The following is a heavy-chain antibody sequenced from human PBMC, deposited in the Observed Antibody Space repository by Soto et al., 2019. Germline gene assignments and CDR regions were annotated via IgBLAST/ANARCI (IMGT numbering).Heavy chain of an antibody. Sequence: QVQLQQWGAGLLKPSETLSLTCAVFGTSFSPYYWSWIRQSPAKGLEWIGEINESGSTNYNPALKSRGTISVDKSKNERILTLGSVSAADTAVYYFARGYYSDAGRSFPYWGQGTLVTVSS. J-gene: IGHJ4*02. D-gene: IGHD1-26*01. CDR2: INESGST. V-gene: IGHV4-34*01. CDR3: ARGYYSDAGRSFPY. CDR1: GTSFSPYY.